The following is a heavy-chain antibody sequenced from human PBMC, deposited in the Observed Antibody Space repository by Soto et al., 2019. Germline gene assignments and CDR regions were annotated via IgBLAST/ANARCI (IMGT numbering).Heavy chain of an antibody. Sequence: GSLRLSCAASGFTFSSYTMNWVRQAPGKGLEWISSISSGSSYIYYAGSVKGRFTISRDNAKNSLFLQMNSLRADDTAVYYCARDILSGGAYPDSWGQGTKVTVSS. CDR3: ARDILSGGAYPDS. CDR2: ISSGSSYI. V-gene: IGHV3-21*01. CDR1: GFTFSSYT. D-gene: IGHD3-10*01. J-gene: IGHJ5*01.